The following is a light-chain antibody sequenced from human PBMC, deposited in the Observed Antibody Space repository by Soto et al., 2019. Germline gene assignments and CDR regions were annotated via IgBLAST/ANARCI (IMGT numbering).Light chain of an antibody. J-gene: IGKJ3*01. CDR3: QHHGGSPLFT. CDR2: GAT. V-gene: IGKV3-20*01. Sequence: EIVLTQSPGTLSLSPGETAPLSCRASQSISTYLNWYQQKPGQAPRLLIYGATTRATGIPDRFSGSGSATDFTLTISRLEPEDFAVYYCQHHGGSPLFTFGPGTKVDIK. CDR1: QSISTY.